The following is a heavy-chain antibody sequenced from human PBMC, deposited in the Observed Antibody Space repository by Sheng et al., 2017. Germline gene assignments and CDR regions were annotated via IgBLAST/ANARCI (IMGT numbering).Heavy chain of an antibody. CDR2: ISYDGSNK. V-gene: IGHV3-30*18. D-gene: IGHD4-4*01. CDR1: GFTFSSYG. CDR3: AKDESPDDYSFNWFDP. Sequence: QVQLVESGGGVVQPGRSLRLSCAASGFTFSSYGMHWVRQAPGKGLEWVAVISYDGSNKYYADSVKGRFTISRDNSKNTLYLQMNSLRAEDTAVYYCAKDESPDDYSFNWFDPWGQGTLVTVSS. J-gene: IGHJ5*02.